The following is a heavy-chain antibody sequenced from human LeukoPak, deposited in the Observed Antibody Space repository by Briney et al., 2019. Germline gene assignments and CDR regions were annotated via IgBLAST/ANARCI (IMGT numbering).Heavy chain of an antibody. CDR3: ARGRYCSGGSCYSRYYYYYYMDV. D-gene: IGHD2-15*01. CDR1: GGSFSGYY. J-gene: IGHJ6*03. CDR2: INHSGST. Sequence: SETLSLTCAVYGGSFSGYYWSWIRQPPGKGLEWIGEINHSGSTNYNPSLKSRVTRSVYTSKNQFSLKLSSVTAADTAVYYCARGRYCSGGSCYSRYYYYYYMDVWGKGTTVTVS. V-gene: IGHV4-34*01.